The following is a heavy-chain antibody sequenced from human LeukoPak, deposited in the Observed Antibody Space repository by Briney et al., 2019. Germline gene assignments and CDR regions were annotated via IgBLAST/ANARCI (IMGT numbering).Heavy chain of an antibody. Sequence: SETLSLTCTVSGGSISDTGYHWGWIRQPPGKGLDWIGSIYYSGSTYYNPSLKNRVTISVDTSKDQFSLKLSSVTAADTAVYYCARRYYGAFDYWGQGTLVTVSS. D-gene: IGHD4/OR15-4a*01. CDR3: ARRYYGAFDY. J-gene: IGHJ4*02. CDR2: IYYSGST. V-gene: IGHV4-39*01. CDR1: GGSISDTGYH.